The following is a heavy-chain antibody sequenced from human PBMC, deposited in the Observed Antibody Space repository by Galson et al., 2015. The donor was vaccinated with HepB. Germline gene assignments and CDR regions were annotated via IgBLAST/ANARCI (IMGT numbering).Heavy chain of an antibody. V-gene: IGHV1-18*01. J-gene: IGHJ4*02. D-gene: IGHD6-13*01. CDR1: GYTFTSYG. CDR2: ISAYNGNT. Sequence: SVKVSCKASGYTFTSYGISWVRQAPGQGLEWMGWISAYNGNTNYAQKLQGRVTMTTDTSTSTAYMELRSLRSDDTAVYYCARDLRLDSSSWQPWDGCFDYWGQGTLVTVSS. CDR3: ARDLRLDSSSWQPWDGCFDY.